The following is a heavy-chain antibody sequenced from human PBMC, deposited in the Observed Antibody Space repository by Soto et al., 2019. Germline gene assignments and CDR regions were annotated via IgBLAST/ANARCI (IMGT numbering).Heavy chain of an antibody. CDR3: ARASFEYSSSYYYYSGMDV. V-gene: IGHV1-69*13. D-gene: IGHD6-6*01. CDR2: IIPIFGTA. Sequence: ASVKVSCKASGGTFSSYAISWVRQAPGQGLEWMGGIIPIFGTANYAQKFQGRVTITADESTSTAYMELSSLRSEDTAVYYCARASFEYSSSYYYYSGMDVWGQGTTVTVSS. CDR1: GGTFSSYA. J-gene: IGHJ6*02.